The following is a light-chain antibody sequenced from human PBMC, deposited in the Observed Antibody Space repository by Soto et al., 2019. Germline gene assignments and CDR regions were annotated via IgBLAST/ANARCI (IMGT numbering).Light chain of an antibody. Sequence: DILMTQFPSTLSASVGDRVTITCRASQTTNSWLAWYQQKPGTAPKLLIYDASSLEGGVPSRFSASGSGTEFTLTISRLQPDDLATYYWQQYISYPYTFGQGTKVEIK. CDR1: QTTNSW. CDR3: QQYISYPYT. J-gene: IGKJ2*01. CDR2: DAS. V-gene: IGKV1-5*01.